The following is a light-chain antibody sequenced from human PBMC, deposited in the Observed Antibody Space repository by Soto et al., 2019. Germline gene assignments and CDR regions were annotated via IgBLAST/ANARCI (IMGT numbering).Light chain of an antibody. Sequence: QSVLNQPASVSGSPGQSITISCTGTSSDIGRYNYVSWYQQYPGKAPEFMIYDVSNRPSGVSNRFSGSKSGNTASLTISGLQAEDEADYYCSSYISSSTYVFGTGTKVTVL. V-gene: IGLV2-14*01. CDR2: DVS. CDR1: SSDIGRYNY. J-gene: IGLJ1*01. CDR3: SSYISSSTYV.